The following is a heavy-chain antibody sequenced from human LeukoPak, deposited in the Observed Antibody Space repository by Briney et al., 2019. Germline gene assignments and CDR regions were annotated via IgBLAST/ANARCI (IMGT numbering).Heavy chain of an antibody. J-gene: IGHJ4*02. CDR3: ARGPIAVAGPFDY. CDR2: IKQDGTEK. Sequence: GGSLRLSCAASGFTFSSYWMSWVRQAPGKGLEWLANIKQDGTEKNYLNSVKGRFTISRDNSKNTLYLQMGSLRGEDMAVYYCARGPIAVAGPFDYWGQGTLVTVSS. V-gene: IGHV3-7*01. D-gene: IGHD6-19*01. CDR1: GFTFSSYW.